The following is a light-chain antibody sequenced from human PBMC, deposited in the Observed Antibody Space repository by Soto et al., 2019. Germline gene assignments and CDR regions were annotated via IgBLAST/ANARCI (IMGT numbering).Light chain of an antibody. CDR3: SSYAGSTFYV. V-gene: IGLV2-8*01. CDR1: SSDVGGYNY. J-gene: IGLJ1*01. CDR2: EVS. Sequence: QLVLTQPPSASGSPGQSVTISCTGTSSDVGGYNYVSWYQQHPGKAPKLMIYEVSKRPSGVPDRFSGSKSGNTASLTVSGLQAEDEADYYCSSYAGSTFYVFGTGTKLTVL.